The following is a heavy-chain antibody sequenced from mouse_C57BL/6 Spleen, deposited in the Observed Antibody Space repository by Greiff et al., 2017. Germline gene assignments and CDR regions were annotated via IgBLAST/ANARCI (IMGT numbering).Heavy chain of an antibody. CDR1: GFTFSDYG. CDR3: ARHYYGPHYFDY. V-gene: IGHV5-17*01. Sequence: EVKVVESGGGLVKPGGSLKLSCAASGFTFSDYGMHWVRQAPEKGLEWVAYISSGSSTIYYADTVKGRFTISRDNAKNTLFLQMTSLRSEDTAMXYCARHYYGPHYFDYWGQGTTLTVSS. D-gene: IGHD1-2*01. CDR2: ISSGSSTI. J-gene: IGHJ2*01.